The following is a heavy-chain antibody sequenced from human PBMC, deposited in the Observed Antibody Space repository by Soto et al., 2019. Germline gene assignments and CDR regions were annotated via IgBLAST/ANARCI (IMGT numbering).Heavy chain of an antibody. D-gene: IGHD4-4*01. J-gene: IGHJ6*03. Sequence: GGSLRLSCAASGFTFSSYSMNWVRQAPGKGLEWVSYISSSSSTIYYADSVKGRFTISRDNAKNSRYLQMNSLRAEDRAVYYCARFFGMDDYSREGVGGYYYYYMDVWGKGTTVTVSS. CDR3: ARFFGMDDYSREGVGGYYYYYMDV. CDR1: GFTFSSYS. V-gene: IGHV3-48*01. CDR2: ISSSSSTI.